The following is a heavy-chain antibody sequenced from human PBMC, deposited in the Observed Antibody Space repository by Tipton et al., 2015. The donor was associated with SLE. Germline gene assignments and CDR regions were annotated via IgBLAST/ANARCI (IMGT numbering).Heavy chain of an antibody. CDR2: INHSGST. V-gene: IGHV4-34*01. CDR3: ALGNPGGFLEWLSHHDAFDI. CDR1: GGSISSYY. Sequence: TLSLTCTVSGGSISSYYWGWIRQPPGKGLEWIGEINHSGSTNYNPSLKSRVTISVDTSKNQFSLKLSSVTAADTAVYYCALGNPGGFLEWLSHHDAFDIWGQGTMVTVSS. D-gene: IGHD3-3*01. J-gene: IGHJ3*02.